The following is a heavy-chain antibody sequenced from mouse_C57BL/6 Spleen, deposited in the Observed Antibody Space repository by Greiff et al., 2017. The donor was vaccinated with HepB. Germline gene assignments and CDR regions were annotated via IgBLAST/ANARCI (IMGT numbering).Heavy chain of an antibody. CDR2: IDPSDSET. V-gene: IGHV1-52*01. CDR3: ARRGATLWYFDV. CDR1: GYTFTSYW. J-gene: IGHJ1*03. Sequence: QVQLKQPGAELVRPGSSVKLSCKASGYTFTSYWMHWVKQRPIQGLEWIGNIDPSDSETHYNQKFKDKATLTVDKSSSTAYMQLSSLTSEDSAVYYCARRGATLWYFDVWGTGTTVTVSS. D-gene: IGHD6-1*01.